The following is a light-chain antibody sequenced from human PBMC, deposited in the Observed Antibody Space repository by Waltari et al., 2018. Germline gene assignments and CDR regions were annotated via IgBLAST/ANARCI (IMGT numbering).Light chain of an antibody. CDR1: SSDVGSYNR. CDR2: EVS. J-gene: IGLJ2*01. CDR3: SSYTSSSTVV. Sequence: QSALTQPPSVSGSPGPSVPISCTGTSSDVGSYNRVSWYQPPPGTAPKLMIYEVSNRPSGVPDRFSGSKSGNTASLTISGLQAEDEADYYCSSYTSSSTVVFGGGTKLTVL. V-gene: IGLV2-18*02.